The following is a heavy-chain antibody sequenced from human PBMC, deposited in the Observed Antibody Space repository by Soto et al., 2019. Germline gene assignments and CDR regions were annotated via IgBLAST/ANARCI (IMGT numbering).Heavy chain of an antibody. J-gene: IGHJ6*02. D-gene: IGHD3-3*01. V-gene: IGHV4-30-4*01. CDR3: AGGSITIFGRPRAGVDV. Sequence: QVQLQASGPGLVKPSQTLSLTCTVSGTSISRGDYYWSWIRQPPGNGLESMGYIYYSGSTYYNAATTSRVIMSVEMSKHQFSLNLNSVPAADTPVYYCAGGSITIFGRPRAGVDVWGQGTTGNASS. CDR2: IYYSGST. CDR1: GTSISRGDYY.